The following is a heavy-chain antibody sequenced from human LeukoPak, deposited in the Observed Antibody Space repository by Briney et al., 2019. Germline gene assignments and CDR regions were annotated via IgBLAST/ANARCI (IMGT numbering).Heavy chain of an antibody. D-gene: IGHD3-22*01. CDR2: ISSSSSTI. CDR3: ATHSSLNRREFQY. J-gene: IGHJ1*01. Sequence: GGSLRLSCAASGFTFSSYSMNWVRQAPGKGLEWVSYISSSSSTIYYADSVKGRFTISRDNAKNSLYLQMNSLRAEDTAVYYCATHSSLNRREFQYWGQGTLLTVSS. V-gene: IGHV3-48*04. CDR1: GFTFSSYS.